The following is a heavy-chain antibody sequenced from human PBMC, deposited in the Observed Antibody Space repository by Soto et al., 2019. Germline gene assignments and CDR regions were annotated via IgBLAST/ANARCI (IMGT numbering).Heavy chain of an antibody. CDR2: INGGNGNT. CDR3: ASGVGGHYYYYGVDV. D-gene: IGHD3-10*01. J-gene: IGHJ6*02. Sequence: QVQLVQSGAEVKKPGASVKVSCKASGYTFTRYPMHWVRQAPGQRLEWMGWINGGNGNTKYSQKFQGRVTISRDTSASTAYMELSSLRSEDTAVYYCASGVGGHYYYYGVDVWDQGTTVTVSS. V-gene: IGHV1-3*01. CDR1: GYTFTRYP.